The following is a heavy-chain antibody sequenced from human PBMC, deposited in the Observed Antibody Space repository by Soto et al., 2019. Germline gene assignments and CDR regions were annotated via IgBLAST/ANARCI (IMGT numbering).Heavy chain of an antibody. CDR2: IYYSGST. D-gene: IGHD4-17*01. CDR1: GGSISSGGYY. V-gene: IGHV4-31*03. Sequence: SETLSLTCTVSGGSISSGGYYWSWIRQHPGKGLEWIGYIYYSGSTYYNPSLKSRVTISVDTSKNQFSLKLSSVTAADTAVYNCARVNDYGYNWFDPWGQGTLVTVSS. CDR3: ARVNDYGYNWFDP. J-gene: IGHJ5*02.